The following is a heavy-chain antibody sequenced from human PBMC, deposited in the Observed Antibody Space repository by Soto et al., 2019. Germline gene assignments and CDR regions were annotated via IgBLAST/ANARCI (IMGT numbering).Heavy chain of an antibody. J-gene: IGHJ5*02. Sequence: GGSLRLSCAASGFSFSDYYMSWVRQAPGKGLEWLSYISGRSRTIHYADSVSGRFSISRDNAKNSLYLQLNSLRAEDTAVYYCARETASGSSALDLWGQGT. CDR3: ARETASGSSALDL. CDR1: GFSFSDYY. CDR2: ISGRSRTI. D-gene: IGHD3-10*01. V-gene: IGHV3-11*01.